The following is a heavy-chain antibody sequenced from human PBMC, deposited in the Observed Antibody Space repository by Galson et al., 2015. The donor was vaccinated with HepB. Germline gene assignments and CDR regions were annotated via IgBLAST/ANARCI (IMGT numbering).Heavy chain of an antibody. CDR1: GFTFSSYA. V-gene: IGHV3-48*02. D-gene: IGHD3-10*01. CDR2: ISSTSITI. J-gene: IGHJ3*01. CDR3: ARDTASYSDRPEAFDV. Sequence: SLRLSCAGSGFTFSSYAMNWVRQAPGKGLEWVSYISSTSITIFFADAVKGRFTISRDNAKNSLYLQMNSLRDEDTAVYYCARDTASYSDRPEAFDVWGQGTMVTVSS.